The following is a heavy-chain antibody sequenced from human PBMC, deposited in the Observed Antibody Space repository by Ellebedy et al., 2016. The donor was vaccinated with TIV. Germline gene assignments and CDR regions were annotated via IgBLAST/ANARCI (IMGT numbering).Heavy chain of an antibody. CDR2: FDPEDGET. J-gene: IGHJ4*02. D-gene: IGHD6-6*01. CDR1: GYTLTELS. V-gene: IGHV1-24*01. CDR3: ATGEGSSSGLDY. Sequence: ASVKVSXXVSGYTLTELSMHWVRQAPGKGLEWMGGFDPEDGETIYAQKFQGRVTMTEDTSTDTAYMELSSLRSEDTAVYYCATGEGSSSGLDYWGQGTLVTVSS.